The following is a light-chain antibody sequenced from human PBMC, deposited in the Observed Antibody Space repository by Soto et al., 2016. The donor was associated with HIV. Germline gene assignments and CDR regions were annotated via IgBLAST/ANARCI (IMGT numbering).Light chain of an antibody. V-gene: IGLV3-1*01. CDR3: QAWDSSTGV. CDR1: KLGDKY. J-gene: IGLJ2*01. CDR2: QDT. Sequence: SYELTQPPSVSVSPGXTASITCFGDKLGDKYVCWYQQKPGQSPVLVIYQDTKRPSGIPERFSGSNSGNTATLTISGTQAMDEADYYCQAWDSSTGVFGGGTQADRP.